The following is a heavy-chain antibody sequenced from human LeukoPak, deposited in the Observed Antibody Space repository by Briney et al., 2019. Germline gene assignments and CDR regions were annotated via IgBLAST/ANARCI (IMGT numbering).Heavy chain of an antibody. CDR1: GFTFSRFG. J-gene: IGHJ5*02. CDR3: AKDLSIHYDYRGFDP. CDR2: ISYDGSQN. Sequence: GRSLRLSCAASGFTFSRFGMHWVCQAPGKGLEWVAVISYDGSQNYYADSVKGQFTISRDNSKNTLYLQMDSLRAEGTAVYYCAKDLSIHYDYRGFDPWGQGTLVTVSS. D-gene: IGHD3-16*01. V-gene: IGHV3-30*18.